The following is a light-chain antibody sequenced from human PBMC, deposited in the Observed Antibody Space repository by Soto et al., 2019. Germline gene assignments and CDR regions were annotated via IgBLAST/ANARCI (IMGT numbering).Light chain of an antibody. V-gene: IGKV1-39*01. J-gene: IGKJ1*01. CDR3: QQSYSTPQT. CDR2: AAS. CDR1: QSISSY. Sequence: DIQLPQSPSSLSASVGDRFTITCRASQSISSYLNWYQQKPGKAPKLLIYAASSLQSGVPSRFSGSGSGTDFTLTISSLQPEDFATYYCQQSYSTPQTFGQGTKV.